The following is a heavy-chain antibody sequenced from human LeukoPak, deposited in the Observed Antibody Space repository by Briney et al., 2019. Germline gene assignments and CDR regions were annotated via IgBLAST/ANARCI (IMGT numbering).Heavy chain of an antibody. CDR3: ARSAAESWLTHLFDY. V-gene: IGHV1-46*01. CDR1: GYTFTSYY. J-gene: IGHJ4*02. D-gene: IGHD6-13*01. CDR2: INPSGGST. Sequence: GASVKVSCKASGYTFTSYYMHWLRQAPEQGLEGMGIINPSGGSTSYAQKFQGRVTMTRDTSTSTVYMELSSLRSEDTAVYYCARSAAESWLTHLFDYWGQGTLVTVSS.